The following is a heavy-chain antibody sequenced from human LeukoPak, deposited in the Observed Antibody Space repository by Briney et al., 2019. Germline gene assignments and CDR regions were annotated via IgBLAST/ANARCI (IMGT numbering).Heavy chain of an antibody. CDR3: AKSHGYSYGFRHYYYYGMDV. CDR2: ISYDGSNK. V-gene: IGHV3-30*18. J-gene: IGHJ6*02. Sequence: GGSLRLSCAVSGLNFNDAWMSWVRQAPGKGLEWVAVISYDGSNKYYADSVKGRFTISRDNSKNTLYLQMNSLRAEDTAVYYCAKSHGYSYGFRHYYYYGMDVWGQGTTVTVSS. D-gene: IGHD5-18*01. CDR1: GLNFNDAW.